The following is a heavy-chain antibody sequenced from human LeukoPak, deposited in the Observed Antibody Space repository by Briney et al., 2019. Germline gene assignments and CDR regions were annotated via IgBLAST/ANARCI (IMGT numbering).Heavy chain of an antibody. Sequence: GGSLRLSCAASGFTFNNYWTHWVRQAPGKGLVWVSHINSDGSSTTYADSVKGRFTISRDNAKNTLYLQMNSPRAEDTAVYYCARVHGYVSGAFDYWGQGTLVTVSS. J-gene: IGHJ4*02. CDR3: ARVHGYVSGAFDY. CDR1: GFTFNNYW. D-gene: IGHD5-12*01. V-gene: IGHV3-74*03. CDR2: INSDGSST.